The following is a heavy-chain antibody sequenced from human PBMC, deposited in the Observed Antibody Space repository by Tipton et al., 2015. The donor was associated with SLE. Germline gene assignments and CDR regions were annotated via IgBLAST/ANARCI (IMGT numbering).Heavy chain of an antibody. CDR3: ARLPTGFPNWFDA. CDR2: IYYTGSA. CDR1: GGSISSTSHY. V-gene: IGHV4-39*01. Sequence: TLSLTCTVSGGSISSTSHYWGWIRQPPGKGLEWIGSIYYTGSAWYSPSLRSRLTMSLDTSKTQISQRLSSVTAADTAVYYCARLPTGFPNWFDAWGQGTLVPVSS. J-gene: IGHJ5*01. D-gene: IGHD4-17*01.